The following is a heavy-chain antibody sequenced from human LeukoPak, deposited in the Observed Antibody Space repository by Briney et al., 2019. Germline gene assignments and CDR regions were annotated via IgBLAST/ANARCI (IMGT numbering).Heavy chain of an antibody. D-gene: IGHD5-12*01. CDR1: GFTLSSYW. Sequence: GGSLRLSCAASGFTLSSYWMSWVRQAPGKGLEWVANMKQDGSEKYYADSVKGRFTISRDNAKNSLNLQMNSLRAEDTAVYYCVRDHESRDIVTYFDYWGQGTLVTVSS. V-gene: IGHV3-7*01. J-gene: IGHJ4*02. CDR3: VRDHESRDIVTYFDY. CDR2: MKQDGSEK.